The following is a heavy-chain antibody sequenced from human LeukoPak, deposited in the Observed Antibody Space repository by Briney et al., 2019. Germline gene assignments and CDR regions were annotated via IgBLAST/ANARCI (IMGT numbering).Heavy chain of an antibody. CDR1: GYTLTELS. CDR2: FDPEDGET. CDR3: ATVGYYDSSGYSEPFDY. J-gene: IGHJ4*02. Sequence: ASVKVSCKVSGYTLTELSMHWVRQAPGKGLEWMGGFDPEDGETIYAQKFQGRVTMTEDTSTDTAYMEPSSLRSEDTAVYYCATVGYYDSSGYSEPFDYWGQGTLVTVSS. D-gene: IGHD3-22*01. V-gene: IGHV1-24*01.